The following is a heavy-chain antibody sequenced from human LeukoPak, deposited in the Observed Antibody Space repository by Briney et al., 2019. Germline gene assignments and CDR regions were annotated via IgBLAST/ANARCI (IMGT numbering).Heavy chain of an antibody. Sequence: APVKVSCKASGYTFTDYFIHWVRQAPGQGLEWMGWNNPNSGGTNFAQKFQGRVTMTRDTSISTAYMELSRLRSDDTAVYYCATLDAFDIWGQGTMVTVSS. CDR2: NNPNSGGT. V-gene: IGHV1-2*02. J-gene: IGHJ3*02. CDR1: GYTFTDYF. CDR3: ATLDAFDI.